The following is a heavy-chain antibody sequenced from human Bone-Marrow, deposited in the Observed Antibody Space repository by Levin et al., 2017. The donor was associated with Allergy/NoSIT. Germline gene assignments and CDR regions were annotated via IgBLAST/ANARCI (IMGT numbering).Heavy chain of an antibody. CDR3: ARLAASTTNVFDI. CDR1: GDSFSSNSAG. V-gene: IGHV6-1*01. D-gene: IGHD6-13*01. J-gene: IGHJ3*02. CDR2: TYYRSKWYH. Sequence: SQTLSLTCVISGDSFSSNSAGWNWIRQSPSRGLEWLGRTYYRSKWYHDYAVSVKSRISINPDTSKNQFSLQLNSVTPEDTAVYYCARLAASTTNVFDIWGRGTKVTVSS.